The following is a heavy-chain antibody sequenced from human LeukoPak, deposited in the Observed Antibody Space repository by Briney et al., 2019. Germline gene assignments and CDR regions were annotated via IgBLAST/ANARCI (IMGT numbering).Heavy chain of an antibody. Sequence: PSETLSLTCTVSGGSISSYYWSWIRQPAGKGLEWIGSIYYSGSTYYNPSLNSRVTISVDTSKNQFSLKLSSVTAADTAVYYCARFPSNWNYVDYWGQGTLVTVSS. CDR1: GGSISSYY. D-gene: IGHD1-20*01. CDR3: ARFPSNWNYVDY. CDR2: IYYSGST. J-gene: IGHJ4*02. V-gene: IGHV4-59*05.